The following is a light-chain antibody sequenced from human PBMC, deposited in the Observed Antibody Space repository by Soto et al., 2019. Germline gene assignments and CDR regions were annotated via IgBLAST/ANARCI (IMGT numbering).Light chain of an antibody. CDR3: SSYVSSGTRGV. Sequence: QSALTQPASVSGSPGQSITISCTGTSSDVGGYNYVSWYQQHPDKAPKLMIYEVSNRPSGVSNRFSGSKSDNTASLTISGLQAEDEADYYCSSYVSSGTRGVFGSGTKVTVL. CDR1: SSDVGGYNY. CDR2: EVS. J-gene: IGLJ1*01. V-gene: IGLV2-14*01.